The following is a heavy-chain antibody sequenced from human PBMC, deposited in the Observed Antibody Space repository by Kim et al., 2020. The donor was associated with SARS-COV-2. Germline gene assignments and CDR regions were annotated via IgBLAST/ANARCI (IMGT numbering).Heavy chain of an antibody. V-gene: IGHV1-69*13. J-gene: IGHJ4*02. CDR2: IIPFFDTT. Sequence: SVKVSCKASGGTFGPYPISWVRQAPGQGLEWMGGIIPFFDTTNYAPKFQGRVTMTADYSTSTTYMELSSLKSGDTAVYFCASRFFYSSCNYHDFWGRG. CDR1: GGTFGPYP. CDR3: ASRFFYSSCNYHDF. D-gene: IGHD3-22*01.